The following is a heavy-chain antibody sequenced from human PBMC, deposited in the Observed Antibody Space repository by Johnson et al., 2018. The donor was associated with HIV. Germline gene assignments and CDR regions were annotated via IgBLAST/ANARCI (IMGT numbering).Heavy chain of an antibody. D-gene: IGHD5-18*01. CDR2: IAYDGSNK. V-gene: IGHV3-30-3*01. J-gene: IGHJ3*02. CDR3: ARPGDTTMVSAFDI. CDR1: GFTFSMSS. Sequence: QEQLVESGGGVVPPGRSLRLSCAASGFTFSMSSMHWVRQAPGKGLEWVAIIAYDGSNKYYADSAKGRFTISRDISKNTWYLQMNTLRAEDTAVYYCARPGDTTMVSAFDIWGQGTMVTISS.